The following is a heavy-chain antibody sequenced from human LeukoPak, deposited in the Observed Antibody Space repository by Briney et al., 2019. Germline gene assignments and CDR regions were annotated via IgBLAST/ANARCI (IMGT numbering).Heavy chain of an antibody. V-gene: IGHV4-4*07. Sequence: SSETLSLTCTVSGGSTSNHFCTWLRQSAGKGLEWIGRIHTSGSTNYNPSLKSRVSMSVDTSKNQFSLKLSSVTAADTAVYYCARDPEGHGYYFDYWGQGALVTVSS. CDR3: ARDPEGHGYYFDY. J-gene: IGHJ4*02. CDR2: IHTSGST. D-gene: IGHD3-3*01. CDR1: GGSTSNHF.